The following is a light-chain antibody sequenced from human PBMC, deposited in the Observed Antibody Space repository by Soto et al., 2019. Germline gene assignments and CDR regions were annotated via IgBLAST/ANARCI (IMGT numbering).Light chain of an antibody. CDR3: CSYSSRSTFV. Sequence: QSALTQPASVSGSPGQSITISCTGTSSDVGNYDYVSWYQQYPGKAPKLMISEVTKRPSGVSIRFSGSKSGNTASLTISGLQPEDEANYYCCSYSSRSTFVFGGGTKVTVL. CDR2: EVT. J-gene: IGLJ2*01. V-gene: IGLV2-23*02. CDR1: SSDVGNYDY.